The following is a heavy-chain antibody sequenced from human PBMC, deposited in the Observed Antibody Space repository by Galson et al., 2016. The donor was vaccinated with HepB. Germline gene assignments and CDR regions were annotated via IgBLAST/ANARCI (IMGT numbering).Heavy chain of an antibody. CDR1: GYTFTTYH. CDR3: ARDPTPIGTTNKSFFFDY. CDR2: VNPNGGIT. J-gene: IGHJ4*02. Sequence: SVKVSCKASGYTFTTYHTHWVRQAPGQGLEWMGIVNPNGGITSYAQKFQGRVTVTRDTSTSTFYMELSSLRSEDTAVYYCARDPTPIGTTNKSFFFDYWGQGTLVTVSS. V-gene: IGHV1-46*01. D-gene: IGHD1-1*01.